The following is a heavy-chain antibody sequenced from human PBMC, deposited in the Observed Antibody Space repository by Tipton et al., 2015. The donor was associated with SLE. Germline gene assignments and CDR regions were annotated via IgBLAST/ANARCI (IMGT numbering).Heavy chain of an antibody. CDR1: GGSISSGSYY. J-gene: IGHJ4*02. D-gene: IGHD3-22*01. CDR2: IYTSGST. V-gene: IGHV4-61*02. CDR3: ARATLGIVVVFDY. Sequence: TLSLTCTVSGGSISSGSYYWSWIRQPAGKGLEWIGRIYTSGSTNYNPSLKSRVTISVGTSKNQFSLKLSSVTAADTAVYYCARATLGIVVVFDYWGQGTLVTVSS.